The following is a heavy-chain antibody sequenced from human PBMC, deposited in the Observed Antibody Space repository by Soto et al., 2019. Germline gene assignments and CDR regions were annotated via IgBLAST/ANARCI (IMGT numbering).Heavy chain of an antibody. CDR3: TRQAGTRLDC. D-gene: IGHD3-10*01. V-gene: IGHV4-4*02. Sequence: QVQLQGSGPGLLKPSETLSPTCAVSGDAISSSVWWVWVRQPPGKGLEWIGEIFHSGSTNSNPSLKSRATMSVDKYKTQFSLKLTSVTAADTALYYCTRQAGTRLDCWGHGTLVAVSS. CDR2: IFHSGST. J-gene: IGHJ4*01. CDR1: GDAISSSVW.